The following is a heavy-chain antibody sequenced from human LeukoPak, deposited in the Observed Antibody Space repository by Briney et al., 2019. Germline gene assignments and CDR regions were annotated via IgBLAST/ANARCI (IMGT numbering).Heavy chain of an antibody. CDR2: ISSSSTTI. Sequence: PGRSLRLSCAASGFTFSSYGMHWVRQAPGKGLEWVSYISSSSTTIYYADSVKGRFTVSRDNAKNSLYLQMNSLRAEDTAVYYCARARTGVGRNFDYWGQGTLVTVSS. D-gene: IGHD2-8*01. CDR1: GFTFSSYG. CDR3: ARARTGVGRNFDY. J-gene: IGHJ4*02. V-gene: IGHV3-48*01.